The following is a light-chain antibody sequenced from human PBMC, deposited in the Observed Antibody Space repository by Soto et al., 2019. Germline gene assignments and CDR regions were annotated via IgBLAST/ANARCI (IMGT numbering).Light chain of an antibody. V-gene: IGLV2-14*01. CDR1: SSDVGSYDF. J-gene: IGLJ1*01. CDR2: EVS. Sequence: QSVLTQPASVSGSPGQSITMSCTGTSSDVGSYDFVSWYQQHPGKAPKLLIYEVSNRPSGGSARFSGSKSANTASLTISGLQAADEADYFCSSYSSSTVRYVFGSGTKLTVL. CDR3: SSYSSSTVRYV.